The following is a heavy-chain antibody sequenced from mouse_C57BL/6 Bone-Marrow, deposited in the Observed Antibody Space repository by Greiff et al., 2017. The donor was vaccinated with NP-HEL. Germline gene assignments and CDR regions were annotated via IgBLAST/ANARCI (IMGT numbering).Heavy chain of an antibody. CDR2: IWRGGST. CDR3: DKTPDFGSSPHAMDY. CDR1: GFSLTSYG. Sequence: VQLQQSGPGLVQPSQSLSITCTVSGFSLTSYGVHWVRQSPGKGLEWLGVIWRGGSTDYNAAFMSSLSITTDNSTSQVFFKRNSLQADVTAICYCDKTPDFGSSPHAMDYWGQGTSVTVSS. D-gene: IGHD1-1*01. V-gene: IGHV2-5*01. J-gene: IGHJ4*01.